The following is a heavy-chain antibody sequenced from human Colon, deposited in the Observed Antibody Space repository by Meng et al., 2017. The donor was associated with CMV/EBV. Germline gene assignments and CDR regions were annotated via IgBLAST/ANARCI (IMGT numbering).Heavy chain of an antibody. J-gene: IGHJ5*02. Sequence: QISCKGSGSIFTSYHIHWVRQAPGQGLEWMGIINPSGDGTSYAQKFQGRVTMTSDTSTSTVYMELNSLRSEDTAMYYCARDRSADPWGQGTLVTVSS. V-gene: IGHV1-46*01. CDR1: GSIFTSYH. CDR3: ARDRSADP. CDR2: INPSGDGT.